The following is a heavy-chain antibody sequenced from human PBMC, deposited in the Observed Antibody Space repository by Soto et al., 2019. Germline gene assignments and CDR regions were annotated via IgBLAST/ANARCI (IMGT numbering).Heavy chain of an antibody. V-gene: IGHV3-7*01. CDR3: ARDGDYDILTGYFHYYYYYGMDV. Sequence: GGSLRLSCAASGFTFSSYAMSWVRQAPGKGLEWVANIKQDGSEKYYVDSVKGRFTISRDNAKNSLYLQMNSLRAEDTAVYYCARDGDYDILTGYFHYYYYYGMDVWGQGTTVTVSS. D-gene: IGHD3-9*01. CDR1: GFTFSSYA. CDR2: IKQDGSEK. J-gene: IGHJ6*02.